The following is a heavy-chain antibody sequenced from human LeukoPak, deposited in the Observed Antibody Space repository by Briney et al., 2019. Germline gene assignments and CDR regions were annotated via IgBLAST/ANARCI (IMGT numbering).Heavy chain of an antibody. D-gene: IGHD3-10*01. V-gene: IGHV4-4*07. J-gene: IGHJ4*02. CDR3: ARDARYHGSGSYYNRLDY. CDR2: IYASGST. Sequence: SETLSLTCTVSGGSISSCYWSWIRQPAGEGLEWIGRIYASGSTNYNPSLKSRVTMSVDTSKNQFSLQLSSVTAADTAVYYCARDARYHGSGSYYNRLDYWGQGALVTVSS. CDR1: GGSISSCY.